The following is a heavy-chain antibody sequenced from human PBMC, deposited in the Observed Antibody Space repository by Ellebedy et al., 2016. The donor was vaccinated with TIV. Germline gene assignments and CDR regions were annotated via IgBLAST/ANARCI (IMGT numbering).Heavy chain of an antibody. J-gene: IGHJ4*02. V-gene: IGHV1-46*04. CDR3: ARGDSTFYVYSGSSDFDY. Sequence: AASVKVSCKASEYIFTSYYMHWVRQAPGQGLEWMGIINPSGRSTSYAQKLQGRVTMTRDTSTSTVYMELSSLRSEDTAVYYCARGDSTFYVYSGSSDFDYWGQGTLVTVSS. CDR2: INPSGRST. D-gene: IGHD1-26*01. CDR1: EYIFTSYY.